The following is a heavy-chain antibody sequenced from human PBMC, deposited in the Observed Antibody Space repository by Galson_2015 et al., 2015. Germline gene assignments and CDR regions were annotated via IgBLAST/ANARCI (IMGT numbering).Heavy chain of an antibody. CDR1: GYTFTSYG. J-gene: IGHJ6*03. V-gene: IGHV1-18*01. CDR2: ISAYNGNT. D-gene: IGHD2-2*01. Sequence: SAKVSCKASGYTFTSYGINWLRQAPGQGLEWMGWISAYNGNTNYAQKLQGRVTMTTDTSTSTAYMELRILRSDDTAVYYCASGYCSSSSCLFYYYMDVWGKGTTVTVSS. CDR3: ASGYCSSSSCLFYYYMDV.